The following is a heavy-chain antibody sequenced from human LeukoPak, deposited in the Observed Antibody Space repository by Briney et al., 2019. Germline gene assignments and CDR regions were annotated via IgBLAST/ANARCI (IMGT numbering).Heavy chain of an antibody. CDR2: INPSGGST. CDR1: GYTFTSYY. D-gene: IGHD2-2*01. CDR3: ARGSIVVVDY. Sequence: ASVKVSCKASGYTFTSYYIHWVRQAPGQGLEWMGIINPSGGSTNYAQDFQGRVTMTRDTSTSTVYMELSSLRSEDTAVYYCARGSIVVVDYWGQGTLVTVSS. V-gene: IGHV1-46*01. J-gene: IGHJ4*02.